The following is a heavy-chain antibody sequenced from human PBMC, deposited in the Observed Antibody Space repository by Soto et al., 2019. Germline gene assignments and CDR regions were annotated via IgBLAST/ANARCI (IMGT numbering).Heavy chain of an antibody. D-gene: IGHD6-13*01. CDR3: ARARGGIAAARGYYYMDV. Sequence: SETLSLTCAVYGGSFSGYYWSWIRQPPGKGLEWIGEINHSGSTNYNPSLKSRVTISVDTSKNQFSLKLSSVTAADTAVYYCARARGGIAAARGYYYMDVWGKGTTVTVSS. V-gene: IGHV4-34*01. CDR2: INHSGST. CDR1: GGSFSGYY. J-gene: IGHJ6*03.